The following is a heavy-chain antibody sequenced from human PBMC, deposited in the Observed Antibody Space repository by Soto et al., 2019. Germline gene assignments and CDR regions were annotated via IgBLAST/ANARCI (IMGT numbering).Heavy chain of an antibody. CDR3: ARGPITQTSFIDH. Sequence: GGSLRLSCEASGFTFSSYPMHWVRQAPGKGLEWVTLISYDGSNQYYADSVKGRFTISRDNSKDTLYLQMHSLTSDDTAVYFCARGPITQTSFIDHWGQGTLVTTSS. D-gene: IGHD1-20*01. V-gene: IGHV3-30-3*01. CDR1: GFTFSSYP. CDR2: ISYDGSNQ. J-gene: IGHJ4*02.